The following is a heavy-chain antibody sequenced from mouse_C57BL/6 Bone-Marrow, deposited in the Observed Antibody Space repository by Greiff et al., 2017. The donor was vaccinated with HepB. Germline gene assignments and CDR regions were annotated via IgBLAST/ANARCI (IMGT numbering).Heavy chain of an antibody. CDR2: IYPGSGST. D-gene: IGHD3-1*01. CDR1: GYTFTSYW. V-gene: IGHV1-55*01. CDR3: ARRGGLYAMDY. J-gene: IGHJ4*01. Sequence: VKLQESGAELVKPGASVKMSCKASGYTFTSYWITWVKQRPGQGLEWIGDIYPGSGSTNYNEKFKSKATLTVDTSSSTAYMQLSSLTSEDSAVYYCARRGGLYAMDYWGQGTSVTVSS.